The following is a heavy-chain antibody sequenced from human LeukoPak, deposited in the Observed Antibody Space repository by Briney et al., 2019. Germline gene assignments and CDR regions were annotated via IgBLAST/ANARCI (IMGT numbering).Heavy chain of an antibody. CDR3: ATEFDDSSGSYTLTY. J-gene: IGHJ4*02. CDR1: GYTLTELS. CDR2: FDPEDGET. V-gene: IGHV1-24*01. D-gene: IGHD3-22*01. Sequence: GASVKVSCKVSGYTLTELSMHWVRQAPGKGLEWMGGFDPEDGETIYAQKFQGRVTMTEDTSTDTAYMELSGLRSEDTAVYYCATEFDDSSGSYTLTYWGQGTLVTVSS.